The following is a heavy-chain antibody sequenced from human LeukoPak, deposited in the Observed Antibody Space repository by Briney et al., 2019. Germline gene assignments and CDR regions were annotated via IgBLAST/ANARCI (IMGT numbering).Heavy chain of an antibody. CDR3: AKRGPAGAGKSPDYFDY. D-gene: IGHD6-19*01. Sequence: KTGGSLRLSCAASGFTFSSYVVSWVRQAPGKGLEWVSAITGSGDNTYYADSVKGRFTISRDNSKNTLYLQMNSLRAEDTAVYYCAKRGPAGAGKSPDYFDYWGQGTLVTASS. CDR1: GFTFSSYV. J-gene: IGHJ4*02. CDR2: ITGSGDNT. V-gene: IGHV3-23*01.